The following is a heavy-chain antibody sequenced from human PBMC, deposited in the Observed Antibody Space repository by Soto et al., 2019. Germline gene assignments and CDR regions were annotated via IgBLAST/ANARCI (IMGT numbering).Heavy chain of an antibody. V-gene: IGHV1-18*01. CDR3: AKGIRSTNCYVNFDY. Sequence: QVQLVQSGAEVKKPGASVKVSCKASGYTFTSYGISWVRQAPGQGLEWMGWISAYNGNTNYAHKLQGRVTMTTDTSTSTAYIELTSLRSDDKAVYYCAKGIRSTNCYVNFDYRGQGTMVTVSS. D-gene: IGHD2-2*01. CDR1: GYTFTSYG. J-gene: IGHJ4*02. CDR2: ISAYNGNT.